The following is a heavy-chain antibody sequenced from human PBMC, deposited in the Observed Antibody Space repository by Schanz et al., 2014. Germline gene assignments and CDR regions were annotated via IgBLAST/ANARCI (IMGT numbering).Heavy chain of an antibody. Sequence: QAQLMESGGGVVQPGTSLILSCSVSGFSLNTYGIHWFRQPAGKGLEWVAGIWNNGVTKYYADSVRGRFTISRDRFQNTLYLRMSSLRAEDTAVYCGARRGGDCGEVDYWGQGTLVTVSS. CDR3: ARRGGDCGEVDY. CDR1: GFSLNTYG. D-gene: IGHD2-21*02. CDR2: IWNNGVTK. V-gene: IGHV3-33*01. J-gene: IGHJ4*02.